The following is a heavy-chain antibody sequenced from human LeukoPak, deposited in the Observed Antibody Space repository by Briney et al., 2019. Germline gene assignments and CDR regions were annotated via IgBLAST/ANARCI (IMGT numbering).Heavy chain of an antibody. CDR3: AKDLVVVGYTAMVTSDY. V-gene: IGHV3-23*01. Sequence: PGGSLRLSCAASGFTFSSYAMSWVRQAPGKGLEWVSAISGSGGSTYYADSVKGRFTISSDNSKNTLYLQMNSLRAEDTAVYYCAKDLVVVGYTAMVTSDYWGQGTLVTVSS. CDR1: GFTFSSYA. CDR2: ISGSGGST. J-gene: IGHJ4*02. D-gene: IGHD5-18*01.